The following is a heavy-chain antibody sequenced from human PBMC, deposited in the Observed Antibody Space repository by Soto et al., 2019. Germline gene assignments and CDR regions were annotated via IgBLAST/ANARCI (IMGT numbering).Heavy chain of an antibody. D-gene: IGHD3-16*02. V-gene: IGHV1-2*04. CDR1: GYTFTGYY. J-gene: IGHJ4*02. CDR2: INPNSGGT. Sequence: VQLVQSGAEVKKPGASVKVSCKASGYTFTGYYMHWVRQAPGQGLEWMGWINPNSGGTNYAQKFQGWVTMTRDTSISTAYMELSRVGSDDTAVYYCARGAPLDYIWGSYRLPFDYWGQGTLVTVSS. CDR3: ARGAPLDYIWGSYRLPFDY.